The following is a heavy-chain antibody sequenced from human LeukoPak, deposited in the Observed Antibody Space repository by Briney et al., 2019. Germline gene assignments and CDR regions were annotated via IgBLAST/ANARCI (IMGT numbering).Heavy chain of an antibody. CDR2: IYSSGST. Sequence: PSETLSLTCTVSGGSISNYHWSWIRQPPGKGLEWIGYIYSSGSTNYSPSPKSRVTISVDASKNRISLKLSSVTAADTAVYYCARLYDPGGHDYAPFDYWGLGTLVTVSA. J-gene: IGHJ4*02. CDR3: ARLYDPGGHDYAPFDY. CDR1: GGSISNYH. D-gene: IGHD3-22*01. V-gene: IGHV4-59*08.